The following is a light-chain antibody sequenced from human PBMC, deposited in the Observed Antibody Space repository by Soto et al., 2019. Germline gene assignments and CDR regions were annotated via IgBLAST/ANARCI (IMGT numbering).Light chain of an antibody. J-gene: IGKJ4*02. V-gene: IGKV1-12*01. CDR2: AAS. Sequence: DIQMTQSPSSVSASVGDRVTITCRASQGITSCLAWYQQKPGRAPTLLIYAASSLQSGVPSRVSGSGSVTDFTLTISTLQPEDFATYYCQQTRSFSRTCGGGTKVDIK. CDR3: QQTRSFSRT. CDR1: QGITSC.